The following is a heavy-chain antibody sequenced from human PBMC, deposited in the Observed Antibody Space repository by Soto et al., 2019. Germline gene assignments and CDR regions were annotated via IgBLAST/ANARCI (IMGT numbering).Heavy chain of an antibody. D-gene: IGHD2-21*01. V-gene: IGHV3-30*03. CDR3: AGSYCGGDCYFAAGNLPQH. Sequence: GGSLRLSCAASGFTFSSYGMHWVRQAPGKGLEWVAVISYDGSNKYYADSVKGRFTISRDNSRNTLYLQMNSLRAEDTAVYYCAGSYCGGDCYFAAGNLPQHWGQGTLVTVS. J-gene: IGHJ1*01. CDR2: ISYDGSNK. CDR1: GFTFSSYG.